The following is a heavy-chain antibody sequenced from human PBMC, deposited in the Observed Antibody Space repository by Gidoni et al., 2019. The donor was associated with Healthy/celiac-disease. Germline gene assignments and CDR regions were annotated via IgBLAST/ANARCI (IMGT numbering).Heavy chain of an antibody. J-gene: IGHJ4*02. CDR1: GFDLSSYA. CDR3: AKVGIAAAGRRVYFDY. CDR2: ISGSGGST. Sequence: EVQLVESGGGLVQPGGSLRLSCAPSGFDLSSYAMGWVRQAPGKGLEWVSAISGSGGSTYYAASVKGRFTISRDNSKNTLYLQMNSLRAEDTAVYYCAKVGIAAAGRRVYFDYWGQGTLVTVSS. V-gene: IGHV3-23*04. D-gene: IGHD6-13*01.